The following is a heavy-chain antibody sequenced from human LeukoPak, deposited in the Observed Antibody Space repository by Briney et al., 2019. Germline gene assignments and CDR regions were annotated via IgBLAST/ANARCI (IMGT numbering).Heavy chain of an antibody. CDR2: ISGSGGST. V-gene: IGHV3-23*01. J-gene: IGHJ6*02. Sequence: GRSLRLSCAASGFTFSSYAMSWVRQAPGKGLEWVSAISGSGGSTYYADSVKGRFTISRDNSKNTLYLQMNSLRAEDTAVYYCAKVSNPRPFYYYYYGMDVWGQGTTVTVSS. CDR1: GFTFSSYA. CDR3: AKVSNPRPFYYYYYGMDV.